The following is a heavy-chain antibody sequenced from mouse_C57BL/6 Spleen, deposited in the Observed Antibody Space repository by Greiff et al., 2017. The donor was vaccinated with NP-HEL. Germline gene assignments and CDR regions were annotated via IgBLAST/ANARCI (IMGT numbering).Heavy chain of an antibody. CDR3: ARVYYYGFDY. D-gene: IGHD1-1*01. Sequence: LVESGAELVRPGASVKLSCKASGYTFTDYYINWVKQRPGQGLEWIARIYPGSGNTYYNEKFKGKATLTAEKSSSTAYMQLSSLTSEDSAVYFCARVYYYGFDYWGQGTTLTVSS. V-gene: IGHV1-76*01. CDR1: GYTFTDYY. J-gene: IGHJ2*01. CDR2: IYPGSGNT.